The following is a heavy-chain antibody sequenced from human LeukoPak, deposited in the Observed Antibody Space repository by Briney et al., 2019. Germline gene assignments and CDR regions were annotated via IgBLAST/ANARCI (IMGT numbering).Heavy chain of an antibody. Sequence: PSETLSLTCTVSGGSISSYYWSWIRQPPGKGLEWIGYIFYSGSTNYNPSLKSRVTISVDTSKNQFSLKLSSVTAADTAMYYCAKSNGYGLIDYWGQGTLVTVSS. D-gene: IGHD5-12*01. CDR1: GGSISSYY. J-gene: IGHJ4*02. V-gene: IGHV4-59*08. CDR3: AKSNGYGLIDY. CDR2: IFYSGST.